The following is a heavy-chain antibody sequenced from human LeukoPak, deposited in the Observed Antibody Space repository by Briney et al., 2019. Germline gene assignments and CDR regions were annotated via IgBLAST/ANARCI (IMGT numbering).Heavy chain of an antibody. CDR1: GFSFSSYA. Sequence: GGSLRLSCAASGFSFSSYAMSWVRQAPGKGLEWVSGISGSGGSTYYADSVKGRFTISRDKSKNKLYLQMNSLRAEDTAVYYCANKVTTGYWGQGTLVTVSS. V-gene: IGHV3-23*01. CDR2: ISGSGGST. D-gene: IGHD1-14*01. CDR3: ANKVTTGY. J-gene: IGHJ4*02.